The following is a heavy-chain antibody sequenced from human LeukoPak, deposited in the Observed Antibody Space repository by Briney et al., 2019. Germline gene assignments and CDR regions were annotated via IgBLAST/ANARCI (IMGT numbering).Heavy chain of an antibody. D-gene: IGHD4-17*01. CDR1: GYTFTGYY. Sequence: ASVKVSCKASGYTFTGYYVYWVRQAPGQGLEWMGWINPNSGGTNYAQKFQGRVTMTRDTSISTAYMELSGLRSDDTAVYYCARERGVTTTVTTDYWGQGTLVTVSS. CDR3: ARERGVTTTVTTDY. CDR2: INPNSGGT. V-gene: IGHV1-2*02. J-gene: IGHJ4*02.